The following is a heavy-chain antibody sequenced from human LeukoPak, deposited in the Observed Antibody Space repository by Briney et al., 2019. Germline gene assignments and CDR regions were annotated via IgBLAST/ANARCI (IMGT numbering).Heavy chain of an antibody. V-gene: IGHV4-39*07. CDR1: GGSISSSSYY. Sequence: ASETLSLTCTVSGGSISSSSYYWGWIRQPPGKGLEWIGDISHVGFTNYNPSLRSRVTISVDTSTNQFSLELNSVTAADTAVYYCARPNDYGDDYWGQGTLVTVSS. CDR3: ARPNDYGDDY. CDR2: ISHVGFT. J-gene: IGHJ4*02. D-gene: IGHD4-17*01.